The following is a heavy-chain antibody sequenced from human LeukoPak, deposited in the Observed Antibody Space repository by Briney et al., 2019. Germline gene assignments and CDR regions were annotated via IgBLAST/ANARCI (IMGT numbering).Heavy chain of an antibody. D-gene: IGHD5-12*01. J-gene: IGHJ5*02. CDR2: INYSGNT. V-gene: IGHV4-39*01. Sequence: SETLSLTCTVSGGSISSRSLYWGWIRQPPGKGLEWIGNINYSGNTQYNPSLKSRVTISVDTSKNQCSLKLSSVTAADTAVYYCARYSGYDPRWWFDPWGQGTLVTVSS. CDR1: GGSISSRSLY. CDR3: ARYSGYDPRWWFDP.